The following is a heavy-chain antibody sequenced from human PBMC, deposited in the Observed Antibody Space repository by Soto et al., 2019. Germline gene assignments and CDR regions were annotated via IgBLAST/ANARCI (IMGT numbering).Heavy chain of an antibody. CDR1: GFTFTSSA. J-gene: IGHJ4*02. CDR3: ARRGITMVRGVIASLGGSHFDY. Sequence: SVKVSCKASGFTFTSSAVQWVRQARGQRLEWIGWIVVGSGNTNYAQKFQERVTITRDMSTSTAYMELSSLRSEDTAVYYCARRGITMVRGVIASLGGSHFDYWGQGTLVTVSS. V-gene: IGHV1-58*01. CDR2: IVVGSGNT. D-gene: IGHD3-10*01.